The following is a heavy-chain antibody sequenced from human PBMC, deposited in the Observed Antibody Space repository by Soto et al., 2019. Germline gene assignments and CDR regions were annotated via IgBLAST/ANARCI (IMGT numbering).Heavy chain of an antibody. J-gene: IGHJ6*02. D-gene: IGHD3-10*01. V-gene: IGHV3-33*01. CDR1: GFTFSSYG. CDR2: IWYDGSNK. Sequence: QVQLVESGGGVVQPGRSLRLSCAASGFTFSSYGMHWVHQAPGKGLEWVAVIWYDGSNKYYADSVKGRFTISRDNSKNTLYLQMNSLRAEDTAVYYCARDITMVRGVIARYYYGMDVWGQGTTVTVSS. CDR3: ARDITMVRGVIARYYYGMDV.